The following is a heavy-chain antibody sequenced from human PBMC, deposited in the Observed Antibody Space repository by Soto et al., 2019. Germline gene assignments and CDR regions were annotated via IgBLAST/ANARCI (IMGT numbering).Heavy chain of an antibody. CDR3: ARQGYSYAHAFDY. CDR2: IYYSGTT. Sequence: PSETLSLTCTVSGGSISSTNYYWGWVRQPPGKGLEWIGSIYYSGTTYYNPSLKSRVTISVDTSQNQFSLKLSSVTAADTAVYYCARQGYSYAHAFDYWGQGILVSVSS. J-gene: IGHJ4*02. V-gene: IGHV4-39*01. D-gene: IGHD5-18*01. CDR1: GGSISSTNYY.